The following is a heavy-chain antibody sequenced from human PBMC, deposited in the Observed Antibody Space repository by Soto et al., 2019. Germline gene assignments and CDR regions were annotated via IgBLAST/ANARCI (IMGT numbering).Heavy chain of an antibody. D-gene: IGHD5-12*01. V-gene: IGHV1-69*13. J-gene: IGHJ4*02. Sequence: AASVKVSCKASGGTFSSYAISWVRQAPGQGLEWMGGIIPIFGTANYAQKFQGRVTITADESTSTAYMELSSLRSEDTAVYYCARDGGGYPSGGFDYWGQGTLVTVSS. CDR2: IIPIFGTA. CDR3: ARDGGGYPSGGFDY. CDR1: GGTFSSYA.